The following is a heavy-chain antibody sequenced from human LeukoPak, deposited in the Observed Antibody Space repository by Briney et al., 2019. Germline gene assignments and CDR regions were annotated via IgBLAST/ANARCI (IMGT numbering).Heavy chain of an antibody. J-gene: IGHJ4*02. Sequence: PGGSLRLSCAASGFTFSSYSMNWVRQAPGKGLEWVSSISSSSSYIYYADSVKGRFTISRDNAKNSLYLQMNSLRAEDTAVYYCARGYDFWTGPYYFDYWGQGTLVTVSS. V-gene: IGHV3-21*01. CDR3: ARGYDFWTGPYYFDY. CDR2: ISSSSSYI. CDR1: GFTFSSYS. D-gene: IGHD3-3*01.